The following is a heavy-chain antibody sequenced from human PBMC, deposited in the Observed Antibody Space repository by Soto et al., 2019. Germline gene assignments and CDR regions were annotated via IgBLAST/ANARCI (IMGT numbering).Heavy chain of an antibody. V-gene: IGHV3-23*01. CDR3: AKDLYGGRIYWYFDL. Sequence: EVQLLESGGGLVQPGGSLRLSCAASGFTFSSYAMSWVRQAPGKGLEWVSAISGSGGSTYYADSVKGRFTISRDNSKNRLYLQMNSLRAEDTAVYYCAKDLYGGRIYWYFDLWGRGTLVTVSS. CDR2: ISGSGGST. J-gene: IGHJ2*01. CDR1: GFTFSSYA. D-gene: IGHD4-17*01.